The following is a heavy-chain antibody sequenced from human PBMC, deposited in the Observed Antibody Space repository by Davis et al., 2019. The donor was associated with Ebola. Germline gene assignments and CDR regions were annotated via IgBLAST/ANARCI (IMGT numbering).Heavy chain of an antibody. Sequence: ASVKVSCKASGYTFTSYGISWVRQPPGQGLEWMGWITAYNGKTNYAQKLQGRVTMTTDTSTSTAYMELRSLRSDDTAVYYCARDVMITFGGVIVETYYFDYWGQGTLVTVSS. V-gene: IGHV1-18*01. CDR3: ARDVMITFGGVIVETYYFDY. CDR1: GYTFTSYG. J-gene: IGHJ4*02. D-gene: IGHD3-16*02. CDR2: ITAYNGKT.